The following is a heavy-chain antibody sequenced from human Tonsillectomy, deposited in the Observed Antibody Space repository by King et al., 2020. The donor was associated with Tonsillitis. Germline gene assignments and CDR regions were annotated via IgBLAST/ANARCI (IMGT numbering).Heavy chain of an antibody. J-gene: IGHJ1*01. D-gene: IGHD3-22*01. Sequence: VQLVQSGAEVKKPGASVKVSCKASGYTFSRYGISWVRQAPGQGLEWMGWISVYNGNTNYAQKLQDRVTMTTDTSTSTAYMELRSLRSDDTAVYYCASSYYDTSGYYYFQHWGQGTLVTVSS. CDR1: GYTFSRYG. CDR2: ISVYNGNT. V-gene: IGHV1-18*01. CDR3: ASSYYDTSGYYYFQH.